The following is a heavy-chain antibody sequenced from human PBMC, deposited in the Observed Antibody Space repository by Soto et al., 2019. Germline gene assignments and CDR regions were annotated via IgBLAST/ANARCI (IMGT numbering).Heavy chain of an antibody. CDR2: IYYSGST. CDR3: ATSNWFDP. J-gene: IGHJ5*02. V-gene: IGHV4-39*01. CDR1: GGSISSRGYY. Sequence: HLQLQESGPGLVKPSETLSLTCTVSGGSISSRGYYWGWIRQPPGKGLEWIGTIYYSGSTYYNPPLKSRVTISVDTSQNPFSLKLSSVTAADTAVYYCATSNWFDPWGQGTLVTVSS.